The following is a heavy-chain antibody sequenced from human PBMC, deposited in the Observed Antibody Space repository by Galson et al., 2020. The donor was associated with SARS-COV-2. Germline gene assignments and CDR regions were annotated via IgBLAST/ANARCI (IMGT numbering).Heavy chain of an antibody. V-gene: IGHV4-30-4*01. CDR2: IYYSGST. D-gene: IGHD3-10*01. CDR1: GGSISSGDYY. Sequence: TSETLSLTCTVSGGSISSGDYYWSWIRQPPGKGLEWIGYIYYSGSTYYNPSLKSRVTISVDTSKNQFSLKLSSVTAADTAVYYCARAYKLLWFGELFPYFDYWGQGTLVTVSS. J-gene: IGHJ4*02. CDR3: ARAYKLLWFGELFPYFDY.